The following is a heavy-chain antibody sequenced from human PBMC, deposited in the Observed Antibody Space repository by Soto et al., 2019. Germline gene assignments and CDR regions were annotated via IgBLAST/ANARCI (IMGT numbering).Heavy chain of an antibody. CDR1: GYSYTSYG. CDR3: ARRFLEWTFNWFDP. V-gene: IGHV1-18*01. D-gene: IGHD3-3*01. CDR2: ISAYNGNT. Sequence: ALVKGACKTSGYSYTSYGISWVRQATGQGLEWMGWISAYNGNTNYAQKLQGRVTMTTDTSTSTAYMELRSLRSDDTAVYYCARRFLEWTFNWFDPWGQGTLVTVSS. J-gene: IGHJ5*02.